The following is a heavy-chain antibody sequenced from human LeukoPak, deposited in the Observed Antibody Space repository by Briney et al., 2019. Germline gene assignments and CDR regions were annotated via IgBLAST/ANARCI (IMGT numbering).Heavy chain of an antibody. J-gene: IGHJ4*02. CDR2: ISYSGST. D-gene: IGHD2-15*01. V-gene: IGHV4-59*01. CDR3: AREVVSGGNCFFDY. CDR1: GGSISSDY. Sequence: SETLSLTCTVSGGSISSDYWNWIRQPPGKGLEWVGSISYSGSTNYNPSLKSRVTISIDTSKNQFSLKLNSVTAADTAVYYCAREVVSGGNCFFDYWGQGTLVTVSS.